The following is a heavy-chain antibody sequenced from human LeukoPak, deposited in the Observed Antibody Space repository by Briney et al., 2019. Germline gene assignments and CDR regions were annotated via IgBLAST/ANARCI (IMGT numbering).Heavy chain of an antibody. J-gene: IGHJ6*03. Sequence: PSETLSLTCTVSGGSISSYYWSWIRQLPGERLEWIGFVYHNGRTTYNPSLEGRVTISVDTSRNQVSLNLRFVTAADTALYFCARRRAESSGPSFYYFYMDVWGKGTTVSVSS. V-gene: IGHV4-59*01. CDR2: VYHNGRT. CDR3: ARRRAESSGPSFYYFYMDV. D-gene: IGHD2-8*02. CDR1: GGSISSYY.